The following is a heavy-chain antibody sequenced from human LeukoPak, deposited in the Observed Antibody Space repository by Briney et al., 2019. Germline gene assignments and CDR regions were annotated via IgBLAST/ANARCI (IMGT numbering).Heavy chain of an antibody. CDR3: ARASRTTAAGYYYYYYMDV. CDR2: IYYSGST. V-gene: IGHV4-59*01. CDR1: GGSISSYY. D-gene: IGHD6-13*01. J-gene: IGHJ6*03. Sequence: PSETLSLTCTVSGGSISSYYWSWIRQPPGKGLEWIGYIYYSGSTNYNPSLKSRVTISVDTSKNQFSLKLSSVTAADTAVYYCARASRTTAAGYYYYYYMDVWGKGTTVTVSS.